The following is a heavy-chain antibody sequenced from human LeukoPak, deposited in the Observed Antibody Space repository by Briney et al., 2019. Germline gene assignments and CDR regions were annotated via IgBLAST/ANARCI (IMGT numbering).Heavy chain of an antibody. J-gene: IGHJ4*02. CDR3: ARDGGSGWYDY. CDR2: IHTSGRT. D-gene: IGHD6-19*01. Sequence: SETLSLTCTVSGGSIKNYYWNWIRQPAGKGLEWIGRIHTSGRTNYNPSLKSRLTMSVDTSKNQFSPRLTSVTAADTAVYYCARDGGSGWYDYWGQGILVTVSS. CDR1: GGSIKNYY. V-gene: IGHV4-4*07.